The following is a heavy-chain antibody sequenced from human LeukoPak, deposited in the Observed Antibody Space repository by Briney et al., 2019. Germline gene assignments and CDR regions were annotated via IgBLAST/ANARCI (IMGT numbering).Heavy chain of an antibody. CDR3: ASGDNDPLFDY. J-gene: IGHJ4*02. Sequence: PSETLSLTCTVSGGSISSGGYYWSWIRQHPGKGLEWIGSIYYSGSTNYNPSLQGRVTISLDTSRNQFSLRLSFVTAADTAVYYCASGDNDPLFDYWGQGTLVTVSS. D-gene: IGHD1-1*01. V-gene: IGHV4-31*03. CDR1: GGSISSGGYY. CDR2: IYYSGST.